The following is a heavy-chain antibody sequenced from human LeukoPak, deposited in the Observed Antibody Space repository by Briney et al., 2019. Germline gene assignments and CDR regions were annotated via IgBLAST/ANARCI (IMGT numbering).Heavy chain of an antibody. CDR2: ISSSGSTI. CDR3: ARAFDTSWDYYYMDV. D-gene: IGHD2-2*01. J-gene: IGHJ6*03. CDR1: GFTFSDYY. V-gene: IGHV3-11*01. Sequence: GGSLRLSCAASGFTFSDYYMGWIRQAPGKGLEWVSYISSSGSTIYYADSVKGRFTISRDNAKNSLYLQMNSLRAEDTAVYYCARAFDTSWDYYYMDVWGKGTTVTVSS.